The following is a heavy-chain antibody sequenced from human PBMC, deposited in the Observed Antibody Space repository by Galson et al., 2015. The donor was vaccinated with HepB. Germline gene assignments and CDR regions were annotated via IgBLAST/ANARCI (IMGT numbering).Heavy chain of an antibody. CDR2: ISGSGGST. J-gene: IGHJ5*02. V-gene: IGHV3-23*01. CDR3: VKDGELHCSSTSCLNWFDP. Sequence: SLRLSCAASGFTFSTYAMSWVRQAPGKGLEWVSAISGSGGSTYYGDSVKGRFTISRDNSKNTLYLEMNSLRAEDTAVYYCVKDGELHCSSTSCLNWFDPWGQGTLVTVS. D-gene: IGHD2-2*01. CDR1: GFTFSTYA.